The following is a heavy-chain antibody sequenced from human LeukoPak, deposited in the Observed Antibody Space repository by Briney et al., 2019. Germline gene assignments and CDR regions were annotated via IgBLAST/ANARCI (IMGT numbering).Heavy chain of an antibody. D-gene: IGHD2-2*01. CDR3: ARGVNVVVPAAIDFDY. CDR2: IIPSGGST. Sequence: ASVTVSCKASGYTFTSYYMHWVRQAPGQGIEWMGIIIPSGGSTSYAQKFQGRVTMTRDTSTSTVYMELSSLRSEDTAVYYCARGVNVVVPAAIDFDYWGQGTLVTVSS. J-gene: IGHJ4*02. CDR1: GYTFTSYY. V-gene: IGHV1-46*03.